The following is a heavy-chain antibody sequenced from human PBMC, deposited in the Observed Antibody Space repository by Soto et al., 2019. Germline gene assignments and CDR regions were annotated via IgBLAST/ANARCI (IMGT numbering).Heavy chain of an antibody. D-gene: IGHD3-10*01. Sequence: QMQLQQSGPRLVKPSQTLSLTCAISGDSVSSNSAAWSWIRQSPSRGLEWLGRTYYKSKWYIDYAASVRSRITITPDTSKNQFSLQLTSVTPEDTAVYYCAAVLSLVRGVNYYYGMDVWGQGTTVTVSS. CDR2: TYYKSKWYI. CDR3: AAVLSLVRGVNYYYGMDV. J-gene: IGHJ6*02. V-gene: IGHV6-1*01. CDR1: GDSVSSNSAA.